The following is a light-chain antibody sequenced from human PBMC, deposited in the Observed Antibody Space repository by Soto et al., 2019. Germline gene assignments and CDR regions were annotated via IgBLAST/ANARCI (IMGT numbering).Light chain of an antibody. CDR1: QGISSY. V-gene: IGKV1-9*01. Sequence: DIQLTQSPSFLSASVGDRVTITCRASQGISSYLAWYQQKPRKAPNLLIYTASTLQSGVPSRFSGSGSGTEFTLTISSLQPEDFATYYCQQLNGYPLTFGGGTKVEIK. CDR2: TAS. J-gene: IGKJ4*01. CDR3: QQLNGYPLT.